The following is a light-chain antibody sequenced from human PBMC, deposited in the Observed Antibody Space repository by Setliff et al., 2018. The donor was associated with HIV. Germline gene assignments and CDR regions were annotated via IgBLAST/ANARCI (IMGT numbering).Light chain of an antibody. CDR1: SRDVGSYDF. V-gene: IGLV2-14*03. J-gene: IGLJ1*01. CDR2: DVS. Sequence: QSVLIQPASVSGSPGQSVTVSCTGTSRDVGSYDFVSWYQQLPGKAPKLLIYDVSDRPSGVSHRFSGSKSGNTASLTISGLQSEDEADYYCASYRPNDLGVFGTGTKVTVL. CDR3: ASYRPNDLGV.